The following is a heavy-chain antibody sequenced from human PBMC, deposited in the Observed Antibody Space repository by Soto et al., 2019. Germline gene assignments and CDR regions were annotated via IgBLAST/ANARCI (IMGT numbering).Heavy chain of an antibody. V-gene: IGHV4-34*01. CDR1: GGSFSGYY. CDR3: ARLLTSGWYFDY. D-gene: IGHD6-19*01. J-gene: IGHJ4*02. Sequence: SETLSLTCAVYGGSFSGYYWSWIRQPPGKGLEWIGEINHSGSTNYNPSLKSRVTISVDTSKNQFSLKLSSVTAADTAVYYCARLLTSGWYFDYWGQGTLVTVSS. CDR2: INHSGST.